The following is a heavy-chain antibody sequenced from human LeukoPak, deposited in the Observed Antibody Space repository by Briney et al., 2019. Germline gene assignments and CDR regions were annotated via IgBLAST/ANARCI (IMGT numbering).Heavy chain of an antibody. J-gene: IGHJ5*02. V-gene: IGHV4-34*01. CDR3: ARGPDSGSHFAWFDP. CDR2: INHSEST. Sequence: SSETLSLTCAGYGGSFSGFYWSWVRQPPGKGLEWIGEINHSESTHYNPSFKSRVTILVDTSRNQFSLKLTSVTAADTAVYYCARGPDSGSHFAWFDPWGQGTLVTVSS. CDR1: GGSFSGFY. D-gene: IGHD3-10*01.